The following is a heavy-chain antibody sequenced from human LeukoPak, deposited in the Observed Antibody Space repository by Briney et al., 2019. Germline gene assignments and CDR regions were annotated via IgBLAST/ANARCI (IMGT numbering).Heavy chain of an antibody. Sequence: AGGSLRLSCTASGFTFGDYAMSWFRKAPGKGLEWVGFIRSKAYGGTTEYAASVKGRFTISRDDSKSIAYLQMNSLKTEDTAVYYCTRWAFHYYFDYWGQGTLVTVSS. CDR3: TRWAFHYYFDY. CDR2: IRSKAYGGTT. CDR1: GFTFGDYA. V-gene: IGHV3-49*03. J-gene: IGHJ4*02. D-gene: IGHD2/OR15-2a*01.